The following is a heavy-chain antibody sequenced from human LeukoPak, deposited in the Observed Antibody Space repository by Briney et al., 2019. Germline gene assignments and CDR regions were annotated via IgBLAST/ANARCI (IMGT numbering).Heavy chain of an antibody. J-gene: IGHJ6*03. CDR2: INPNSGGT. V-gene: IGHV1-2*06. CDR1: GYTFTGYY. CDR3: VRGADLPYYMDA. Sequence: ASVKVSCKASGYTFTGYYMHWVRQAPGRGLEWMGRINPNSGGTNYAQKFQGRVTITADESTSTAYMELSSLRSEDTAVYYCVRGADLPYYMDAWGKGTTVTVSS.